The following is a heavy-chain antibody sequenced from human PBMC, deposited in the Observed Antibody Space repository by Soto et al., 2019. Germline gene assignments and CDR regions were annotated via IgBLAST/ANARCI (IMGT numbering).Heavy chain of an antibody. D-gene: IGHD4-4*01. J-gene: IGHJ6*03. CDR3: AGAVTLYYYYYYMDV. CDR1: GYTFTSYD. Sequence: QVQLVQSGAEVKKPGASVKVSCKASGYTFTSYDINWVRQATGQGLEWMGWMNPNSGNTGYAQKLQVRVTMTRNTPIRTAYMELSSLRSEDTAVDYCAGAVTLYYYYYYMDVWGKGTTVTVSS. CDR2: MNPNSGNT. V-gene: IGHV1-8*01.